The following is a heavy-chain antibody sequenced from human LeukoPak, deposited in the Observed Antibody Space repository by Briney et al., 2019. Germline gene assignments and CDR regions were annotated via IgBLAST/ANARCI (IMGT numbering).Heavy chain of an antibody. Sequence: GGSLRLSCAASGFSFSNAWLNWVRQAPGEGLEWVGHIKSKTDGGTTDYAAPVKGSFTISRDDSKNTLFLQMNSLKTEDTAVYYCTLPWGSGSYYDYWGQGTLGTVSS. J-gene: IGHJ4*02. CDR2: IKSKTDGGTT. CDR1: GFSFSNAW. V-gene: IGHV3-15*01. CDR3: TLPWGSGSYYDY. D-gene: IGHD3-10*01.